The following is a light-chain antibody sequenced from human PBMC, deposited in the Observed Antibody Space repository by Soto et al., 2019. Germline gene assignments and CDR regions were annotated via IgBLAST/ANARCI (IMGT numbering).Light chain of an antibody. J-gene: IGKJ1*01. CDR3: QQYYTYWDM. CDR2: AAS. Sequence: AVQMTQSPPSLSASVGDRVTIVCRASQDIRNDLGWYQQKPGSAPKLLIYAASNLQTGVPSRFSGSGSGTEFTLTISSLQPDDFATYYCQQYYTYWDMFGQGTKVDIK. CDR1: QDIRND. V-gene: IGKV1-6*02.